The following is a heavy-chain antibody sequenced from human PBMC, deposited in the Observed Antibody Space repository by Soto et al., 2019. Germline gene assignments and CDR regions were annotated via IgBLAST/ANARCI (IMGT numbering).Heavy chain of an antibody. CDR1: GGSISSYC. CDR2: IYYSGST. CDR3: ARGPEGYCSGGSCYPGYDYGMDV. J-gene: IGHJ6*02. D-gene: IGHD2-15*01. V-gene: IGHV4-59*01. Sequence: SETLSLRCTVAGGSISSYCGSWIRQPPGKGLEWIGYIYYSGSTNYNPSLKSRVTISVDTSKNQFSLKLSSVTAADTAVYYCARGPEGYCSGGSCYPGYDYGMDVWGQATTVTVSS.